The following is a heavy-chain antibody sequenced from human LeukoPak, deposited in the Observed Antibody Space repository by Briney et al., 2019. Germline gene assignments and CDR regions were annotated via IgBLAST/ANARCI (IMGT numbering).Heavy chain of an antibody. CDR2: ISSSSSYI. J-gene: IGHJ4*02. CDR3: ARVTEAPYYFDY. Sequence: GGSLRLSCAASGFTFSSYSMNWVRQAPGKGLEWVSSISSSSSYIYYADSVKGRFTISRDNAKNSLYLQMNSLRAEDTAVYYRARVTEAPYYFDYWGQGTLVTVSS. CDR1: GFTFSSYS. V-gene: IGHV3-21*01.